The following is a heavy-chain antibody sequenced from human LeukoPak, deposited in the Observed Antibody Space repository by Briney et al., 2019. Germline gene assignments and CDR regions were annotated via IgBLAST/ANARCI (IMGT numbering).Heavy chain of an antibody. V-gene: IGHV3-30*02. CDR3: AKEGCSSTSCYTDDY. CDR1: GFTFSSYG. J-gene: IGHJ4*02. D-gene: IGHD2-2*01. CDR2: IRYDGSNK. Sequence: GGSLRLSCAASGFTFSSYGMHWVRQAPGKGLEWVAFIRYDGSNKYYADSVKGRFTIPRDNSKNTLYLQMNSLRAEDTAVYYCAKEGCSSTSCYTDDYWGQGTLVTVSS.